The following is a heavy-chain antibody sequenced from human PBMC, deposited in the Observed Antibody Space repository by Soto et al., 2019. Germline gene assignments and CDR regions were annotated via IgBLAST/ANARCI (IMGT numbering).Heavy chain of an antibody. D-gene: IGHD3-10*01. CDR2: IIPIFGTA. CDR3: VGVYYYGMDA. Sequence: SVKVSCKASEGTFSSYAISWVRQAPGQGLEWMGGIIPIFGTANYAQKFQGRVTITADESTSTAYMELSSLRSEDTAVYYCVGVYYYGMDAWGQGTTVTVSS. J-gene: IGHJ6*02. CDR1: EGTFSSYA. V-gene: IGHV1-69*13.